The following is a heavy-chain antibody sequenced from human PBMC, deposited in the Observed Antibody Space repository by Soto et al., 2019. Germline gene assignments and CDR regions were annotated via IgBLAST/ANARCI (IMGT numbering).Heavy chain of an antibody. D-gene: IGHD3-3*01. CDR2: IYYSGST. Sequence: PSETLSLTCTVSGGSISSYYWSWIRQPPGKGLEWIGYIYYSGSTNYNPSLKSRVTISVDTSKNQFSLKLSSVTAADTAVYYCARAWSGYYSYYYGMDVWGQGTTVTVSS. CDR3: ARAWSGYYSYYYGMDV. V-gene: IGHV4-59*01. CDR1: GGSISSYY. J-gene: IGHJ6*02.